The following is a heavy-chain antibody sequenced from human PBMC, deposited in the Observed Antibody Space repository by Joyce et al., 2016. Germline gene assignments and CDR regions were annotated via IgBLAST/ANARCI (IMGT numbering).Heavy chain of an antibody. Sequence: QVQLQESGPGLVKPSQTLSLTCTVSGGSIRSGDYYWSWIRQPPGKGLEVIGYIHYGGSTYYNPSLKRRVTISVDTSKNQFSLRLSSVTAADTAVYYCAKARRNNGGWFDPWGQGTLVTVSS. D-gene: IGHD2/OR15-2a*01. CDR2: IHYGGST. CDR3: AKARRNNGGWFDP. J-gene: IGHJ5*02. CDR1: GGSIRSGDYY. V-gene: IGHV4-30-4*01.